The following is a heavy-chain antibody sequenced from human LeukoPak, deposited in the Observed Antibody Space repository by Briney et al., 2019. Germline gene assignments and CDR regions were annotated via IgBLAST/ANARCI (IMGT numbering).Heavy chain of an antibody. D-gene: IGHD3-10*01. CDR1: GGSISSSSYY. V-gene: IGHV4-39*02. CDR3: AGEVLTYYYGSVNYNDVHN. Sequence: SDTLSLTCTVSGGSISSSSYYWGWIRQPPGKGLEWIGNIHYSGSTYYNPSLKSRVTISVDTSKNQFSLKLSSVTAADTAVYYCAGEVLTYYYGSVNYNDVHNWGQGNLVTVSS. CDR2: IHYSGST. J-gene: IGHJ4*02.